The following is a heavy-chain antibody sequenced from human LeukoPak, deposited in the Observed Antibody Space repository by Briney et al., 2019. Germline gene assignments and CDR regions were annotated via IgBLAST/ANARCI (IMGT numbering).Heavy chain of an antibody. J-gene: IGHJ1*01. V-gene: IGHV3-33*06. D-gene: IGHD2-21*01. CDR1: GFTFRSYG. CDR2: IWYGGSNK. Sequence: PGRSLRLPCAASGFTFRSYGMLGVRQAPGKGQEWVGVIWYGGSNKYYADFVEGRFTISRDNSNNALYQLMNSMSADATADYYCTKVCGGDCFSRKYFQHWGQGTLVTVSS. CDR3: TKVCGGDCFSRKYFQH.